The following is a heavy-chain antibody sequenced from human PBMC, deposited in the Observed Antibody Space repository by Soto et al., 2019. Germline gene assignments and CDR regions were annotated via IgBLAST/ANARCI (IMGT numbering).Heavy chain of an antibody. CDR3: ARDFVAPARRGYYYYYGMDV. CDR1: GGTFSSYA. CDR2: IIPIFGTA. Sequence: QVQLVQFGAEVKKPGSSVKVSCKASGGTFSSYAISWVRQAPGQGLEWMGGIIPIFGTANYAQKFQGRVTITADESTSTAYMELSSLRSEDTAVYYCARDFVAPARRGYYYYYGMDVWGQGTTVTVSS. D-gene: IGHD2-2*01. V-gene: IGHV1-69*01. J-gene: IGHJ6*02.